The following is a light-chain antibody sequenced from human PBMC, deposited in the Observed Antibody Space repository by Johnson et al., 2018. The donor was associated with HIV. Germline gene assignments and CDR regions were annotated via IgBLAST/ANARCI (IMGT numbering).Light chain of an antibody. V-gene: IGLV1-51*01. CDR3: GTWDGRLGVFF. J-gene: IGLJ1*01. Sequence: QSVLTQPPSVSAAPRQKVTISCSGSSSNIGNNYVSWYQQLPGTAPKLLIYDNNKRPSGIPDRFSGSKSGTSATLGITGLQTGDEAVYYCGTWDGRLGVFFFASETKVTV. CDR1: SSNIGNNY. CDR2: DNN.